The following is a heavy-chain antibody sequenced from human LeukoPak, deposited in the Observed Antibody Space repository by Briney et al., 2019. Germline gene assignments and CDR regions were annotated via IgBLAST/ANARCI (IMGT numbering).Heavy chain of an antibody. V-gene: IGHV3-7*01. CDR1: GFTFSSYW. J-gene: IGHJ4*02. D-gene: IGHD5-18*01. Sequence: GGSLRLSCAASGFTFSSYWMSWVRQAPGKGLEWVANIKQDGSEKYYADSVKGRFTISRDNSKNTLYLQMNSLRAEDTAVYYCAREPGYSYGRGFDYWGQGTLVTVSS. CDR3: AREPGYSYGRGFDY. CDR2: IKQDGSEK.